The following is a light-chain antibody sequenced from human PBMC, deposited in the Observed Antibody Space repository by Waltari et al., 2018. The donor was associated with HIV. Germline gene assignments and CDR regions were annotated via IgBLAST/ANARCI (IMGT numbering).Light chain of an antibody. CDR2: GCS. Sequence: QSALTQPAPVSGSPGQSITISCYAPKVDIGYMSFVPWYQQFSGRAPLLIIYGCSIRASHVTPRFSVSNSGKTASLAISGLQSADEAIYYCCAYVGTLSPAFGGGTQLTVL. CDR3: CAYVGTLSPA. J-gene: IGLJ3*02. CDR1: KVDIGYMSF. V-gene: IGLV2-14*01.